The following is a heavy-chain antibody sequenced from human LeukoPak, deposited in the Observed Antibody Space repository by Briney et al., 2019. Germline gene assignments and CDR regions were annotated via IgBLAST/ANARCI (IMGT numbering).Heavy chain of an antibody. D-gene: IGHD6-13*01. CDR2: ISSSSSYI. Sequence: GGSLRLSCAASGFTFSSYSMNWVRQAPGKGLEWVSSISSSSSYIYYADSVKGRFTISRDNAKNSLYLQMNSLRAEDTAVYYCARDRWGAAAVFDYWGQGTLVTVSS. CDR1: GFTFSSYS. CDR3: ARDRWGAAAVFDY. V-gene: IGHV3-21*01. J-gene: IGHJ4*02.